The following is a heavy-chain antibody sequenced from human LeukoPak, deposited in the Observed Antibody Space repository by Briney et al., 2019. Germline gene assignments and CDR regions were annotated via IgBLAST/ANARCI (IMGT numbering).Heavy chain of an antibody. CDR2: IHSDGST. CDR3: ARDLDYFDSSGSHRRRNYFDH. V-gene: IGHV3-53*01. J-gene: IGHJ4*02. Sequence: GGSLRLSCAASGLTVSTNYMTWVRQAPGKGLEWVSIIHSDGSTYYADSVKGRFTISRDNYKNTLYLQMNSLRGEDTAMYYCARDLDYFDSSGSHRRRNYFDHWGQGTLVTVSS. D-gene: IGHD3-22*01. CDR1: GLTVSTNY.